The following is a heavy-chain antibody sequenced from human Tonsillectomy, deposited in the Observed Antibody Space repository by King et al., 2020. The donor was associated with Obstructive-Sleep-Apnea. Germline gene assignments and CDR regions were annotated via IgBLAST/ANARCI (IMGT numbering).Heavy chain of an antibody. D-gene: IGHD6-13*01. CDR1: GYTFTGYY. V-gene: IGHV1-2*04. Sequence: LVQSGAEVKKPGASVKVSCKASGYTFTGYYIHWVRQAPGQGLEWMGWINPKSGGTKYAQKFQGWVTMTRDTSISTAYMELNRLTFDDTAVYYCARDYSSSWNWYFDLWGRGTLVTVSS. CDR2: INPKSGGT. CDR3: ARDYSSSWNWYFDL. J-gene: IGHJ2*01.